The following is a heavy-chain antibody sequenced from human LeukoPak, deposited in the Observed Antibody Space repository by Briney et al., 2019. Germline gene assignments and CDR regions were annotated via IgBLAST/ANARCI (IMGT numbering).Heavy chain of an antibody. D-gene: IGHD3-10*01. CDR1: GYTFAGYY. Sequence: GASVKVSCKASGYTFAGYYMHWVRQAPGQGLEWMGWINPNSGGTNYAQKFQGRVTMTRDTSISTAYMELSRLRSDDTAVYYCARDPTVRGVISTPGHWGQGTLVTVSS. CDR3: ARDPTVRGVISTPGH. J-gene: IGHJ4*02. V-gene: IGHV1-2*02. CDR2: INPNSGGT.